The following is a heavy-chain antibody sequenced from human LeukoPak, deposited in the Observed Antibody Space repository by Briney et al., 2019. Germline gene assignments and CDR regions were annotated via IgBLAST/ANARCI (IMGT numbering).Heavy chain of an antibody. V-gene: IGHV1-69*05. CDR3: ASTHSSIAAAGTFNY. J-gene: IGHJ4*02. Sequence: GASVKVSCKASGGTFSSYAISWVRQDPGQGLEWMGRIIPIFGTANYAQKFQGRVTITTDESTSTAYMELSSLRSEDTAVYYCASTHSSIAAAGTFNYWGQGTLVTVSS. D-gene: IGHD6-13*01. CDR1: GGTFSSYA. CDR2: IIPIFGTA.